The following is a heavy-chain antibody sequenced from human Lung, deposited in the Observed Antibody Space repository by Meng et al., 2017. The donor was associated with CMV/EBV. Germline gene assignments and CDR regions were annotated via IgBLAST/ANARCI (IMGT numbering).Heavy chain of an antibody. Sequence: GGSLRLSCAASGFTFSSCAMHWVRQAPGKGLEWVAVISYDGSNKYYADSVQGRFTISRDNSKNTLYVQMNSLRAEDTAVYYCARTFGVDYYAMDVWGQGXTVTVSS. D-gene: IGHD3-3*01. CDR2: ISYDGSNK. V-gene: IGHV3-30*04. CDR3: ARTFGVDYYAMDV. CDR1: GFTFSSCA. J-gene: IGHJ6*02.